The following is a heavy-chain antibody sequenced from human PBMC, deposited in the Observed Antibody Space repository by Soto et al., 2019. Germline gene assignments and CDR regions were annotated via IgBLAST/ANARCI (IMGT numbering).Heavy chain of an antibody. CDR1: GCPIRSSRYY. CDR2: IYYSGST. V-gene: IGHV4-39*02. J-gene: IGHJ4*01. CDR3: ARDGMDYYDSSGYYYSPYYFDY. D-gene: IGHD3-22*01. Sequence: PSHTLSLTCSLSGCPIRSSRYYWSWIPQPPCDGLEWIGSIYYSGSTYYNPSLNNRVTISVDTSTTHFSLKLSSVTAADTAVYYCARDGMDYYDSSGYYYSPYYFDYWGQGPLVTVFS.